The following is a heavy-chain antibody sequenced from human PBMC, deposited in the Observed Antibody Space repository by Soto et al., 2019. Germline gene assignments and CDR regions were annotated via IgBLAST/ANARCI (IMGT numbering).Heavy chain of an antibody. J-gene: IGHJ6*02. Sequence: GWSLRLSCAASGFTFRNFVMHWVRQAPGKGLEWVAVISYAGNNIYYADSVKGRFTISRDNSGNTLYLEMSSLRGEDTAVYYCANDQSSIFRSGSGMDVWGQGTPVTVSS. CDR2: ISYAGNNI. D-gene: IGHD3-3*01. CDR1: GFTFRNFV. CDR3: ANDQSSIFRSGSGMDV. V-gene: IGHV3-30*18.